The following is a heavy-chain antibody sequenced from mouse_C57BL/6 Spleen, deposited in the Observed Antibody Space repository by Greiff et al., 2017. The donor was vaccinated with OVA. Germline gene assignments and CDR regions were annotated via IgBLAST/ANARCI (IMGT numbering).Heavy chain of an antibody. J-gene: IGHJ2*01. CDR3: AREDHFDC. V-gene: IGHV1-82*01. CDR2: IYPGDGDT. Sequence: VQLQQSGPELVKPGASVKISCKASGYAFSSSWMNWVKQRPGKGLEWIGRIYPGDGDTNYNGKFKGKATLTADKSSSTAYMQLSSLTSEDSAVCFCAREDHFDCWGKGTTLTVSS. CDR1: GYAFSSSW.